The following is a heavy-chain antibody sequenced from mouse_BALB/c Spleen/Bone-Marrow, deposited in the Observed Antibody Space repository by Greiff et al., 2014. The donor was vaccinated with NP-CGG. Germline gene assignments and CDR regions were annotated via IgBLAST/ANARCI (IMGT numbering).Heavy chain of an antibody. Sequence: DVHLMQSGPELVKPWASVKISCKASGYSFTGYFMNWVMQSHGKSLEWIGRINPYNGDTFYNQKFKGKATLTVDKSSSTAHMELRSLASEDSAVYYCTRVTTDWYFDVWGAGTTVTVSS. CDR1: GYSFTGYF. V-gene: IGHV1-20*02. CDR3: TRVTTDWYFDV. D-gene: IGHD1-1*01. J-gene: IGHJ1*01. CDR2: INPYNGDT.